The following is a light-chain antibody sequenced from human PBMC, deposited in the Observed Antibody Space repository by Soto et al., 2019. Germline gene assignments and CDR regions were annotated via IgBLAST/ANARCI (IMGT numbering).Light chain of an antibody. CDR1: QGISSY. Sequence: DIQLTQSPSFLSASLGDRVTITCRASQGISSYLAWYQQKPGKGPKLLIYAASTLQSGVPLRFSGSGSGTSFTLTISSLQPEDFATYYCQQLLSYPITFGQGTRLEIK. J-gene: IGKJ5*01. CDR3: QQLLSYPIT. V-gene: IGKV1-9*01. CDR2: AAS.